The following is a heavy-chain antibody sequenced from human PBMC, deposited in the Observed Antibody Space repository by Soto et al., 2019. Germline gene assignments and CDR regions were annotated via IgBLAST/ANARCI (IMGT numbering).Heavy chain of an antibody. V-gene: IGHV3-23*01. CDR3: AKGLRRLLRTQYYYGLGV. J-gene: IGHJ6*02. CDR2: ISGSGGNT. D-gene: IGHD3-16*01. Sequence: GGSLRLSCAASGFTFSPYAMTWVRQAPGKGLEWVSSISGSGGNTNYADSVKGRFTVSRDNSKRTLSLQMNSLTEEDTAIYYCAKGLRRLLRTQYYYGLGVWGRGTTVTVSS. CDR1: GFTFSPYA.